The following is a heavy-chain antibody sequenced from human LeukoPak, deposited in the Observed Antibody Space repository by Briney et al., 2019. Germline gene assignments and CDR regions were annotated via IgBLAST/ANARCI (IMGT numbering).Heavy chain of an antibody. J-gene: IGHJ5*01. D-gene: IGHD6-19*01. Sequence: GGSLRLSCAASGFTFSRHWMHWVRQAPGKGLVWVAYINSDGSGTSYADSVKGRFAVSRDNAKNTLYLQMNSLRAEDTAVYYCARGGFGSGLDSWGQGILVPVSS. V-gene: IGHV3-74*01. CDR2: INSDGSGT. CDR1: GFTFSRHW. CDR3: ARGGFGSGLDS.